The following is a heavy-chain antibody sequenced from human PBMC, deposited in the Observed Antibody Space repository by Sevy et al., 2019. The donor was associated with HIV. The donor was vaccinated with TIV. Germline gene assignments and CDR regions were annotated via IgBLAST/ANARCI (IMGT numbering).Heavy chain of an antibody. CDR2: FSFGCGRI. CDR3: AREGCTQPHDY. V-gene: IGHV3-23*01. Sequence: GGSLRLSCAASGFTFAKYSMSWVRQAPGKGLEWVSTFSFGCGRINYEDSVKGRFTISRDDSKNTRFLQMNSLRAEDTATYFCAREGCTQPHDYWGQGTLVTVSS. D-gene: IGHD2-8*01. CDR1: GFTFAKYS. J-gene: IGHJ4*02.